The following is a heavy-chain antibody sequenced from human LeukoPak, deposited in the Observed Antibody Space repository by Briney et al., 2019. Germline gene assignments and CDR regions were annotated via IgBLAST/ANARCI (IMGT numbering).Heavy chain of an antibody. D-gene: IGHD6-13*01. V-gene: IGHV3-21*01. CDR2: ISSSSSYI. Sequence: PGGSLRLSCAASGFTFSSYSMNWVRQAPGKGLEWVSSISSSSSYIYYADSVKGRFTISRDNAKNSLYLQMNSLRAEDTAVYYHPGAAAESRLHHYWGQGTLVTVSS. J-gene: IGHJ4*02. CDR1: GFTFSSYS. CDR3: PGAAAESRLHHY.